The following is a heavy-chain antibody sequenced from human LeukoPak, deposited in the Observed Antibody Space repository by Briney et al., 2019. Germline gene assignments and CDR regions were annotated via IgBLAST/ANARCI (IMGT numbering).Heavy chain of an antibody. J-gene: IGHJ6*03. CDR3: ARDRAYGSGSLWRGDYYYYYYYMDV. CDR2: IKQDGSEK. V-gene: IGHV3-7*01. D-gene: IGHD3-10*01. Sequence: GGSLRLSCAASGFTFSNYWMTWVRQAPGKGLEWVANIKQDGSEKYYVDSVKGRFTISRDNAKNSLYLQLNSLRAEDTAVYYCARDRAYGSGSLWRGDYYYYYYYMDVWGKGTTVTISS. CDR1: GFTFSNYW.